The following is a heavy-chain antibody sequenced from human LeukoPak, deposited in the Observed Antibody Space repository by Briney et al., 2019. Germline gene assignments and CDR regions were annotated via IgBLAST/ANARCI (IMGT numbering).Heavy chain of an antibody. V-gene: IGHV3-23*01. Sequence: GGSLRLSCAASGFTFSSYAMSWVRQAPGKGLEWVSAISGSGGSTYYADSVKGRSTISRDNSKNTLYLQMNSLRAEDTAVYYCAKRDGSGSYSFDYWGQGTLVTVSS. CDR3: AKRDGSGSYSFDY. CDR2: ISGSGGST. J-gene: IGHJ4*02. CDR1: GFTFSSYA. D-gene: IGHD3-10*01.